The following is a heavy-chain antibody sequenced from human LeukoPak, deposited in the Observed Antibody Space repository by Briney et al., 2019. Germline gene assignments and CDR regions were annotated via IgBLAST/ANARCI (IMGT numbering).Heavy chain of an antibody. CDR3: ARRGDYDDSRTPDFDY. Sequence: SETLSLTCTLSGRSLSRYYWSWIRQPPGKGLEWIAYISYSGGTNYNPSLKSRATISVDTSKNQFSLKLSSVTAADTAVYYCARRGDYDDSRTPDFDYWGQGTLVTVSS. CDR2: ISYSGGT. J-gene: IGHJ4*02. V-gene: IGHV4-59*08. D-gene: IGHD3-22*01. CDR1: GRSLSRYY.